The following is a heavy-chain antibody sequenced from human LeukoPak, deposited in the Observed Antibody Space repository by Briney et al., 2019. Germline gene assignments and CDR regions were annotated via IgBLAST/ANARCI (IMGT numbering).Heavy chain of an antibody. CDR3: ARVYYDILTGYFNGLGAFDI. CDR1: GGSISSSSYY. J-gene: IGHJ3*02. Sequence: SETLSLTCTVSGGSISSSSYYWGWIRQPPGTGLEWIGSIYYSGSTYYNPSLKSRVTISVDTSKNQFSLKLSSVTAADTAVYYCARVYYDILTGYFNGLGAFDIWGQGTMVTVSS. D-gene: IGHD3-9*01. CDR2: IYYSGST. V-gene: IGHV4-39*07.